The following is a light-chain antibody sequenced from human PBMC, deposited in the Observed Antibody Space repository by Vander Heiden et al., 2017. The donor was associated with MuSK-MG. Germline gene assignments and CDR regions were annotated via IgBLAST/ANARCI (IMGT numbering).Light chain of an antibody. CDR1: GSDCVNYNL. Sequence: QSALKQPAGEAGSPGQPTTISCAGTGSDCVNYNLVSWYQQHPGKVPKVIIFQVNKRASGVSHRFSGSKSGNTAFLTISGLQAEDEADYYCCSYADRARFGGGTKLTVL. CDR2: QVN. J-gene: IGLJ2*01. CDR3: CSYADRAR. V-gene: IGLV2-23*02.